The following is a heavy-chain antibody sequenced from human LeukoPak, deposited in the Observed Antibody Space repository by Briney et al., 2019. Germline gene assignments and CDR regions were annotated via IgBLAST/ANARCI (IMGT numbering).Heavy chain of an antibody. CDR1: GFIFNKYA. Sequence: GGSLRLSCSASGFIFNKYAMYWVRQAPGKGLEYVSAISSNGGSTYYADSVKGRFTISRDNSKNTLYLQMSSLRAEDTAVFYCVKRGNDYYDSSGNFDFDFWGQGTPVTVSS. J-gene: IGHJ4*02. V-gene: IGHV3-64D*06. D-gene: IGHD3-22*01. CDR3: VKRGNDYYDSSGNFDFDF. CDR2: ISSNGGST.